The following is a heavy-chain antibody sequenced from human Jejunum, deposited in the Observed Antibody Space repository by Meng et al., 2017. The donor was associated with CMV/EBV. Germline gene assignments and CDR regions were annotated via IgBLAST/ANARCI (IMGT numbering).Heavy chain of an antibody. Sequence: QLQESGPRLVQTSETLSLTCTVSGGSISTSSYYWGWIRQPPGKGLEWIGRMYYSGSTYYNPSLKSRVTISVDTSKNQFSLKLSSVTAADTAVYYCARVGYDSSGYYRALLDYWGQGTLVTVSS. CDR3: ARVGYDSSGYYRALLDY. J-gene: IGHJ4*02. CDR1: GGSISTSSYY. V-gene: IGHV4-39*07. CDR2: MYYSGST. D-gene: IGHD3-22*01.